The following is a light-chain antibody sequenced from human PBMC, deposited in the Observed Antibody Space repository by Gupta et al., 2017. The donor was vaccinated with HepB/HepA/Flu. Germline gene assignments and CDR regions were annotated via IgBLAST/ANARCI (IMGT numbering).Light chain of an antibody. CDR3: CSYGSSGPLV. Sequence: QSALPPPSSASGSPGQSISISCTGTNNDVGSYNLVSWYQQHPGEVPKLIIYDVTKRPSGVSNRFSGSKSGNTASLTISGLQDEDEADYYGCSYGSSGPLVFGGGTKVTVL. CDR2: DVT. V-gene: IGLV2-23*02. CDR1: NNDVGSYNL. J-gene: IGLJ2*01.